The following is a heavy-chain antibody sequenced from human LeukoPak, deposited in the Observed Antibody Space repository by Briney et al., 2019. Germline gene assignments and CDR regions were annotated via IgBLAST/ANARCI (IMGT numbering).Heavy chain of an antibody. CDR1: GFTFSSYG. Sequence: GGSLRLSCAASGFTFSSYGMHWVRQAPGKGLEWVAVISYDGSNKYYADSVKGRFTISRDNSKNTLYLQMNSLRAEDRAVYYCARHGSGWYAGDYWGQGTLVTVSS. J-gene: IGHJ4*02. CDR3: ARHGSGWYAGDY. V-gene: IGHV3-30*03. D-gene: IGHD6-19*01. CDR2: ISYDGSNK.